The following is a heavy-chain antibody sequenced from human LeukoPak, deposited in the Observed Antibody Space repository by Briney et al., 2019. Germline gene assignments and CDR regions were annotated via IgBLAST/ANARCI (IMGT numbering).Heavy chain of an antibody. CDR3: ARPRDYGDYGGGY. J-gene: IGHJ4*02. V-gene: IGHV3-21*01. CDR2: ISSSSYI. CDR1: GFTFSSYS. D-gene: IGHD4-17*01. Sequence: GGSLRLSCAASGFTFSSYSMNWVRQAPGKGLEWVSSISSSSYIYYADSVKGRFTISRDNAKNSLYLQMNSLRAEDTAVYYCARPRDYGDYGGGYWGQGTLVTVSS.